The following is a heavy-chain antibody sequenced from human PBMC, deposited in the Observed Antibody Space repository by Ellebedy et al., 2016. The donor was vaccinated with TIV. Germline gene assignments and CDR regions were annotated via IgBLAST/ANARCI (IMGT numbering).Heavy chain of an antibody. CDR2: IYYSGST. CDR3: ATTYSSDWSPNDAFDI. V-gene: IGHV4-59*11. J-gene: IGHJ3*02. D-gene: IGHD6-19*01. CDR1: GGSISRHY. Sequence: MPSETLSLTCTVPGGSISRHYWSWIPKSPGKGLEWIGYIYYSGSTNYNPSLKSRVTISIDTSKNQFSLKLSSVTAADTAVYYCATTYSSDWSPNDAFDIWGQGTMVTVSS.